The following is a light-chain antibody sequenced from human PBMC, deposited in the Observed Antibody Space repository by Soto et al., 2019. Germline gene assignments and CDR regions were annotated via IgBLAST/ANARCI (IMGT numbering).Light chain of an antibody. Sequence: IVLTQSPGTLSLSPGERATLSCWTSQSISSSYLGWYQQKPGQAPRLLIYGASSRATGIQDRFSGSGSGTDFTLTISRLEPEDFAVDYCQQYGSSITFGQGTRLEIK. CDR3: QQYGSSIT. V-gene: IGKV3-20*01. CDR2: GAS. J-gene: IGKJ5*01. CDR1: QSISSSY.